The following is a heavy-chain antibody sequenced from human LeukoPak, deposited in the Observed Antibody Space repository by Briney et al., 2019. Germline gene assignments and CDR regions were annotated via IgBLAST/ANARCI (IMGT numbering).Heavy chain of an antibody. Sequence: RGSLRLSCGASGFIFSAYAMTWVRQAPGRGLEWVSTISGSSGSTDYADSVRGRFTVSRDNPRNTLYLQMHSLRADDTAVYYCAKGLSATSMGIDYWGQGTLVTVSS. CDR1: GFIFSAYA. CDR3: AKGLSATSMGIDY. D-gene: IGHD1-26*01. V-gene: IGHV3-23*01. J-gene: IGHJ4*02. CDR2: ISGSSGST.